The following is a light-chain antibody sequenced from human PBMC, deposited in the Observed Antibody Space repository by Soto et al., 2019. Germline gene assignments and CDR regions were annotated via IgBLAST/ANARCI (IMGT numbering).Light chain of an antibody. J-gene: IGKJ3*01. CDR2: DAS. Sequence: EIVLTKSPATLSLSPGERATLSCRASQSISSYLAWYQQKPDQDPTLLIYDASNRATAIPDRFSGSGSGTDFTLTISSLEPEDFAVYYCHQSRTWPFTFGPGTKVDI. V-gene: IGKV3-11*01. CDR3: HQSRTWPFT. CDR1: QSISSY.